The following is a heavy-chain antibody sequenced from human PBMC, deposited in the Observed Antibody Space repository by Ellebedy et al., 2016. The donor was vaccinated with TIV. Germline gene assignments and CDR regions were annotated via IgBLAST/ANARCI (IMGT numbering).Heavy chain of an antibody. Sequence: PGGSLRLSCAASGFIFSNYWMNWVRQAPGKGLEWLANIKQDGSEKHYVDSVKGRFTISRDNAKNSLYLQINSLRAEDTAVYYCARVGYTSPSEDYWGQGTLVIVSS. CDR1: GFIFSNYW. V-gene: IGHV3-7*03. J-gene: IGHJ4*02. CDR3: ARVGYTSPSEDY. D-gene: IGHD6-6*01. CDR2: IKQDGSEK.